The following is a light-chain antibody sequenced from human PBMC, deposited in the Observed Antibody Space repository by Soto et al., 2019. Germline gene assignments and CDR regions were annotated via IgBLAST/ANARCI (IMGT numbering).Light chain of an antibody. CDR2: EVN. J-gene: IGLJ1*01. V-gene: IGLV2-14*01. Sequence: QSVLTQPASVSGSPGQSVTISCTGTSSDVGGYDYVSWYQQHPGTAPKLILYEVNNRPSGVSNRFSGSKSGNTASLIISGLQTEDEANYYCSAYTTSNTLIFGTWTKLTVL. CDR3: SAYTTSNTLI. CDR1: SSDVGGYDY.